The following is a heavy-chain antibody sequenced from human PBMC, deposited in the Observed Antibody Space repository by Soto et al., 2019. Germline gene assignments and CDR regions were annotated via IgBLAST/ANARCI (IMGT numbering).Heavy chain of an antibody. J-gene: IGHJ3*02. CDR2: ISGSGGTT. CDR3: AKRTSGSPRGAFDI. CDR1: GFTFSGYA. Sequence: GGSLRLSCAASGFTFSGYAMSWVRQAPGKGLEWVSAISGSGGTTYYADSVKGRFTISSDNSKNTLYLQMNSLRAAATAVYYCAKRTSGSPRGAFDIWGQGTMVTVSS. V-gene: IGHV3-23*01. D-gene: IGHD6-19*01.